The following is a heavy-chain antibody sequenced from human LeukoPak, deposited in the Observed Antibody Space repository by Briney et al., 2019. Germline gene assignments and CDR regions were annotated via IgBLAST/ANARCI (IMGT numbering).Heavy chain of an antibody. CDR2: IASDGSST. D-gene: IGHD5-24*01. CDR1: GFTFSSYW. V-gene: IGHV3-74*01. J-gene: IGHJ4*02. Sequence: PGGSLRLSCAASGFTFSSYWMNWVRHAPGKGMVWVSRIASDGSSTTYAASVKPRFTISRDNSTNTLFLQMNPLSAEYTAVYYCAKVEKMATIYAYFDYWGQGTLVTVSS. CDR3: AKVEKMATIYAYFDY.